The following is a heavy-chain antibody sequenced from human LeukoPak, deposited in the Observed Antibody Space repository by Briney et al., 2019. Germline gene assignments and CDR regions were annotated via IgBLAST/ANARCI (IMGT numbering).Heavy chain of an antibody. D-gene: IGHD3-10*01. V-gene: IGHV4-38-2*02. Sequence: PSETLSFTSTVSGYSISSVYYWGWIRQPPRKGLELIGSICDSGSTYYNPSLKSRVTIYVDTAKNQFSLKLSSVTAADTAVYYGARAHYYGSGPPGGDAFDIWGQGTMVTVSS. CDR2: ICDSGST. CDR1: GYSISSVYY. CDR3: ARAHYYGSGPPGGDAFDI. J-gene: IGHJ3*02.